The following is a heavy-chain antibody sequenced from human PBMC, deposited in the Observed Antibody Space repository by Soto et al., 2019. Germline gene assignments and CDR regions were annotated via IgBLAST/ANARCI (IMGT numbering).Heavy chain of an antibody. V-gene: IGHV4-34*01. CDR3: ARGAPRYCSGCSCYSGSED. CDR1: CASFSGYY. D-gene: IGHD2-15*01. J-gene: IGHJ4*02. Sequence: QVQLQQWGAGLLKPSETLSLTCSVYCASFSGYYWSWIRQPTGKVLDRIGEINHSGSTNYNTSFKSRVIISVDTSKNQFSLKLSSVAAADTAVYYCARGAPRYCSGCSCYSGSEDWGQGNLVTVSS. CDR2: INHSGST.